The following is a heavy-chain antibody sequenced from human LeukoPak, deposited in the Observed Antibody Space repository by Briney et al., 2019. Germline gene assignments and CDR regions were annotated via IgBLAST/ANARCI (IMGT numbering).Heavy chain of an antibody. J-gene: IGHJ6*04. V-gene: IGHV3-7*01. CDR3: AGGIAMVRGGDV. D-gene: IGHD3-10*01. Sequence: GGSLRLSCAASGLTFSTYWMTWVRQAPGKGLEWVANIKQDGSEKNYVDSVKGRFTISRDNAKNSLYLQMNSLRVEDTAVYYCAGGIAMVRGGDVWGKGTPVTVSS. CDR2: IKQDGSEK. CDR1: GLTFSTYW.